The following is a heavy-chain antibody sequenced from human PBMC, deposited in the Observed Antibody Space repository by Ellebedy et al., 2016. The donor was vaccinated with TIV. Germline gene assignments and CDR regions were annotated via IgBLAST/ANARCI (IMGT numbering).Heavy chain of an antibody. CDR1: GGSIGRYY. CDR3: ARHVASSSSGSHFDS. Sequence: SETLSLXXSVSGGSIGRYYGSWIRQSPGKGLEWIGYVFHSGSTNYNPSLKSRVTISVDTSKNQFSLRLNSVTAADTALYFCARHVASSSSGSHFDSWGQGALVTVS. D-gene: IGHD3-10*01. J-gene: IGHJ4*02. CDR2: VFHSGST. V-gene: IGHV4-59*08.